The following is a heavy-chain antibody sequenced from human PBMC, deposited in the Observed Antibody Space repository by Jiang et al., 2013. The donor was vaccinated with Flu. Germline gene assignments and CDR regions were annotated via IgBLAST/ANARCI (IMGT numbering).Heavy chain of an antibody. D-gene: IGHD2-15*01. CDR2: INPNSGAT. V-gene: IGHV1-2*02. Sequence: GAEVKKPGASVKVSCKASGYSFTGYYMHWVRQAPGQGLQWMGWINPNSGATAYAQRFQGRVTMTRDTHISTAFMELTSLRSDDTAVYFCAKDRRYCTSGNCQYSFDFWGQGTLVTVSS. CDR1: GYSFTGYY. J-gene: IGHJ4*02. CDR3: AKDRRYCTSGNCQYSFDF.